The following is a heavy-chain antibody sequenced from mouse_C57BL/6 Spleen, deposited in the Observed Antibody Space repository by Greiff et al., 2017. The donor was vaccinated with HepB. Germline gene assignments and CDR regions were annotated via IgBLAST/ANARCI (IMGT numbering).Heavy chain of an antibody. CDR3: ASKGLYDGSSPGYWYFDV. V-gene: IGHV5-17*01. D-gene: IGHD1-1*01. CDR1: GFTFSDYG. CDR2: ISSGSSTI. Sequence: EVHLVESGGGLVKPGGSLKLSCAASGFTFSDYGMHWVRQAPEKGLEWVAYISSGSSTIYYADTVKGRFTISRDNAKNTLFLQMTSLRSEDTAMYCCASKGLYDGSSPGYWYFDVWGTGTTVTVSS. J-gene: IGHJ1*03.